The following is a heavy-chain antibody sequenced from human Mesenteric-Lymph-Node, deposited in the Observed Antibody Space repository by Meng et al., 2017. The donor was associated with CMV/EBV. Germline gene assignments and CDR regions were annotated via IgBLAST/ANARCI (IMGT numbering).Heavy chain of an antibody. D-gene: IGHD5-18*01. J-gene: IGHJ4*02. Sequence: GGSLRLSCAASGFTFSRYWMHWVRQAPGKGLVWVSRINSDGSSASYADSVKGRFTITRDNAKNTLYLQMSSLRAEDTAVYYCAKVETATVSNFDYWGQGTLVTVSS. CDR2: INSDGSSA. V-gene: IGHV3-74*01. CDR1: GFTFSRYW. CDR3: AKVETATVSNFDY.